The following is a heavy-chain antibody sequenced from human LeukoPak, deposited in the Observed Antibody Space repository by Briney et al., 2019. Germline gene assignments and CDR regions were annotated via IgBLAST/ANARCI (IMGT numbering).Heavy chain of an antibody. Sequence: RASVKVSCKASGYTFTSYDISRVRQAPGQGREWMGWISAYNDNKNYAQKLQGRVTMTTDTSTSTAYMELRSLRSDGTAVYYCARGGNFDWLSMNWFDPWGQGTLVTVSS. V-gene: IGHV1-18*01. D-gene: IGHD3-9*01. CDR3: ARGGNFDWLSMNWFDP. CDR2: ISAYNDNK. CDR1: GYTFTSYD. J-gene: IGHJ5*02.